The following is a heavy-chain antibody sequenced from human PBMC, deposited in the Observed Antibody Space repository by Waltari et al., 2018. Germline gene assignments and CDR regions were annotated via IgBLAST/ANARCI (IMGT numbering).Heavy chain of an antibody. CDR3: AREQRICSGVSCERGSFDI. V-gene: IGHV1-18*04. D-gene: IGHD2-15*01. J-gene: IGHJ3*02. Sequence: QVHLVQSGGEVKKPGASVKVSCKASGFTFTNYGFNWVRQAPGQGLEWMGWISAFNGNTIYVQKFQGRVTMTTDTSTSTAYMELRNLKSDDTAVYYCAREQRICSGVSCERGSFDIWGQGTMVTVSS. CDR2: ISAFNGNT. CDR1: GFTFTNYG.